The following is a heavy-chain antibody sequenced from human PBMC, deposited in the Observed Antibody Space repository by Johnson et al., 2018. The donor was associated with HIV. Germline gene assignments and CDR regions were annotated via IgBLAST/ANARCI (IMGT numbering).Heavy chain of an antibody. CDR3: ARGGRYYDPGAFDI. CDR2: ISSDGSTI. CDR1: GFTFSNYA. V-gene: IGHV3-48*04. D-gene: IGHD3-22*01. J-gene: IGHJ3*02. Sequence: EVQLVESGGGLVQPGGSLRLSCAASGFTFSNYAMHWVRQAPGKGLEWISYISSDGSTIDYADSVKGRFTISRDNAKNSLYLQMNSLRAEDTALYYCARGGRYYDPGAFDIWGQGAMVTVSS.